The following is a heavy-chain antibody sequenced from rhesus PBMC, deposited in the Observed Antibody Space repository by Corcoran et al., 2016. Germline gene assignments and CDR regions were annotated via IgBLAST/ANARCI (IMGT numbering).Heavy chain of an antibody. CDR2: ISGSGGST. V-gene: IGHV4-173*01. CDR3: ARVGIPSFDY. CDR1: GGSISRNY. Sequence: QVQLQESGPGLVKPSENLSLTCAVSGGSISRNYWTWIRPPPGKGLEWIGRISGSGGSTDYNPSLKSRVTISTDTSKNQFSLKLNSVTAADTAMYYCARVGIPSFDYWGQGVLVTVSS. D-gene: IGHD5-42*01. J-gene: IGHJ4*01.